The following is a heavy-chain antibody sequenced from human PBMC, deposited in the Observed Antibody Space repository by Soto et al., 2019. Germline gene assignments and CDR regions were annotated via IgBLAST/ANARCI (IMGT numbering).Heavy chain of an antibody. V-gene: IGHV3-15*01. Sequence: GGSLRLSCAASGFTFSNAWMSWVRQAPGKGLEWVGRIKSKTDGGTTDYAAPVKGRFTISRDDSKNTLYLQMNSLKTEDTAVYYCTAPSCSSTSCYSDWGQGTLVTVSS. J-gene: IGHJ4*02. CDR1: GFTFSNAW. D-gene: IGHD2-2*01. CDR3: TAPSCSSTSCYSD. CDR2: IKSKTDGGTT.